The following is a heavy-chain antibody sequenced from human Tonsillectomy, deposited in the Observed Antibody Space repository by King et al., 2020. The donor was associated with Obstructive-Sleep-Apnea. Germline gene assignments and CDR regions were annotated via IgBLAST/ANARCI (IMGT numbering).Heavy chain of an antibody. CDR2: IYYRGTT. J-gene: IGHJ4*02. V-gene: IGHV4-39*07. CDR3: ARVEQLTTRFDY. Sequence: LQLQESGPGLVKPSETLSLMCTVSGGSISSNSYYWGWIRQSPEKGLEWIGTIYYRGTTYYNPSLKSRATISVDTSKNQFSLKLSSVTAADTAVYYCARVEQLTTRFDYWGQGTLVTVSS. CDR1: GGSISSNSYY. D-gene: IGHD6-13*01.